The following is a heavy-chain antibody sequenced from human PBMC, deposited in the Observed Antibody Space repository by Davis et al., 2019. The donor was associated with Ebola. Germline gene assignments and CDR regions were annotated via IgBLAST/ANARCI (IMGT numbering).Heavy chain of an antibody. CDR2: ISRSGTTI. J-gene: IGHJ5*02. V-gene: IGHV3-48*03. CDR1: GFTLSNYE. D-gene: IGHD3-3*01. CDR3: ARGYYDFWCGFPRRFDP. Sequence: GGSLRLSCAASGFTLSNYEMNWVRQAPGKGLEWVSYISRSGTTIHYADSLKGRFTITRDNAKKSLHMQMNSLTAEDTAVYYCARGYYDFWCGFPRRFDPWGQGTLVTGSS.